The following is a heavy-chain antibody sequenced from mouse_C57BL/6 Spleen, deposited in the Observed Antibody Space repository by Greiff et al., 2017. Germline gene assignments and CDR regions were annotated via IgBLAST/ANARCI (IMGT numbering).Heavy chain of an antibody. CDR2: IYPGSGST. Sequence: QVQLQQSGAELVKPGASVKMSCKASGYTFTSYWITWVKQRPGQGLEWIGDIYPGSGSTNYNEKFKSKATLTVDTSSSTAYMQLSSLTSEDSAVYYCARKGVYDYALYYFDYWGQGTTLTVSS. D-gene: IGHD2-4*01. V-gene: IGHV1-55*01. CDR1: GYTFTSYW. J-gene: IGHJ2*01. CDR3: ARKGVYDYALYYFDY.